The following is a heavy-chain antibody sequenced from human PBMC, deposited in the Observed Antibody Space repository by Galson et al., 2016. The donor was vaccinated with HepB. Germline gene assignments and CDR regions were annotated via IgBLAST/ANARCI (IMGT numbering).Heavy chain of an antibody. D-gene: IGHD3-16*02. J-gene: IGHJ4*02. CDR3: AAEVGGYLDY. CDR1: GDTLGRSG. CDR2: ISSHNGNT. V-gene: IGHV1-18*04. Sequence: SCKDSGDTLGRSGVTWVRQAPGQGLEWMGWISSHNGNTNYAQRFHGRVTMTTDRSTRTAYMELRSLRSDDTAVYFCAAEVGGYLDYWGQGTLVTVSS.